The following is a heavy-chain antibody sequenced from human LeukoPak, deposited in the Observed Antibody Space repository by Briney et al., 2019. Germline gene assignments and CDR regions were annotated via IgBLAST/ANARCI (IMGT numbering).Heavy chain of an antibody. D-gene: IGHD3-3*01. Sequence: PGGSLRLSCAASGFTFSDYYMSWIRQAPGKGLEWVSYISSSGSTIYYADSVKGRFTISRDNAKNSLYLQMKSPRADDTAVYYCARSRQKYYDFWSGYSGFDYWGQGTLVTASS. CDR3: ARSRQKYYDFWSGYSGFDY. CDR2: ISSSGSTI. CDR1: GFTFSDYY. J-gene: IGHJ4*02. V-gene: IGHV3-11*01.